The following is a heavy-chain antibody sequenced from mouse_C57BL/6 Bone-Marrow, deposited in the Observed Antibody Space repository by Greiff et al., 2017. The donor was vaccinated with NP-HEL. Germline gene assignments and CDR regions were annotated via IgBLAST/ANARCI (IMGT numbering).Heavy chain of an antibody. CDR2: IWRGGST. D-gene: IGHD5-2*01. V-gene: IGHV2-5*01. CDR3: AKKENKGWYFDV. CDR1: GFSLTSYG. J-gene: IGHJ1*03. Sequence: VQRVESGPGLVQPSQSLSITCTVSGFSLTSYGVHWVRQSPGKGLEWLGVIWRGGSTDYNAAFMSRLSITKDNSKSQVFFKMNSLQADDTAIYYCAKKENKGWYFDVWGTGTTVTVSS.